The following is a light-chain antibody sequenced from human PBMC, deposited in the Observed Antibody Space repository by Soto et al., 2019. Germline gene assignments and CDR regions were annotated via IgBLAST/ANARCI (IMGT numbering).Light chain of an antibody. Sequence: EIVLTQSPAALSKTPGERATLSCRASQSVSSYLAWYQQKPGQAPRLLIYDASNRATGIPARFSGSGSGTDFTLTISSLEPEDFAVYYCQQRSNWPPETFGQGTKVDIK. CDR3: QQRSNWPPET. CDR2: DAS. V-gene: IGKV3-11*01. J-gene: IGKJ1*01. CDR1: QSVSSY.